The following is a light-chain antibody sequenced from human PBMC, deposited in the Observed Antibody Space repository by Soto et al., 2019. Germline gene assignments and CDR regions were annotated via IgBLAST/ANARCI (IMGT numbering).Light chain of an antibody. CDR3: ASYAVSSVV. J-gene: IGLJ2*01. Sequence: QSALTQPPSASGSPGQSVTISCTGTSSDIGGYNYISWCQQHPGKAPKLMIYEVSKRPSGVPDRFSASKSGNTASLTVSGLQAEDEADYYCASYAVSSVVFGGGTKVTVL. CDR2: EVS. V-gene: IGLV2-8*01. CDR1: SSDIGGYNY.